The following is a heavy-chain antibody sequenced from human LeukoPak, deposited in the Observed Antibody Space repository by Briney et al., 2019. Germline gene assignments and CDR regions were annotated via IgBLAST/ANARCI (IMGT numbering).Heavy chain of an antibody. J-gene: IGHJ4*02. CDR3: AREENFLIDDY. V-gene: IGHV3-21*01. Sequence: PGGSLRLSCAASGFTFSSYAMSWVGQAPGKGLEWVSSISSSSSYIYYADSVKGRFTISRDNAKNSLYLQMNSLRAEDTAVYYCAREENFLIDDYWGQGTLVTVSS. D-gene: IGHD1-7*01. CDR1: GFTFSSYA. CDR2: ISSSSSYI.